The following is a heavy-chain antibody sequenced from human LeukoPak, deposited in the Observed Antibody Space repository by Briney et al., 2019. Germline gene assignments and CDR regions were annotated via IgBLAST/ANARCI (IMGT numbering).Heavy chain of an antibody. CDR1: GESFSGFY. D-gene: IGHD6-13*01. CDR3: ARGSPAAAGSLDY. V-gene: IGHV4-34*01. CDR2: INHSGAT. J-gene: IGHJ4*02. Sequence: SETLSLTCAVYGESFSGFYWSWIRQPPGRGLEWIGEINHSGATNCNPSLKSRVTISVDTSKNQFSLKLSSITAADTAVDYCARGSPAAAGSLDYWGQGNLVTASS.